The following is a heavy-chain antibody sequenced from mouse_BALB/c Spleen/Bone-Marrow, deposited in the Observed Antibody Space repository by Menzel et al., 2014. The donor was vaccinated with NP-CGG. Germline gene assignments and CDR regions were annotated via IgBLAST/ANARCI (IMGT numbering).Heavy chain of an antibody. CDR1: GFTFSSFG. V-gene: IGHV5-17*02. D-gene: IGHD2-2*01. Sequence: EVQRVESGGGLVQPGGSRKLSCAASGFTFSSFGMHWVRQAPEKGLEWVAYISSVSTTISYADTVKGRFTISRDDPKNTLFLQMTSPRSEDTPMYYCARCGYADFDSWGQGTTLTVSP. J-gene: IGHJ2*01. CDR3: ARCGYADFDS. CDR2: ISSVSTTI.